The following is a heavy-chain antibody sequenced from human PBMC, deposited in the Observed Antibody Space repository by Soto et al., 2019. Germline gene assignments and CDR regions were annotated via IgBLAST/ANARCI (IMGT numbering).Heavy chain of an antibody. CDR1: VFTFSDYY. D-gene: IGHD2-21*02. V-gene: IGHV3-11*04. Sequence: GGSLRLSCASSVFTFSDYYMSWIRQAPGKGLEWVSYISSSDTIISYADSVKGRFTISRDNAKNSLYLQMNSLRAEDTAVYFCGKDTLDCSGGDCPLYYYYGMDVWGQGTTVTVSS. CDR2: ISSSDTII. CDR3: GKDTLDCSGGDCPLYYYYGMDV. J-gene: IGHJ6*02.